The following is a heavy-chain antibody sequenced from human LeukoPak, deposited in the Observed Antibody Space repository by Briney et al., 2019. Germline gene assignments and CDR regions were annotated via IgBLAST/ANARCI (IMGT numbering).Heavy chain of an antibody. Sequence: PGGSLRLSCTASGFTFLDCGMSWVRQAPEKGLEWVSVIYSGGSTYYADSVKGRFTISRDNSKNTLYLQMNSLRAEDTAVYYCARDFPAAAGSDYWGQGTLVTVSS. CDR3: ARDFPAAAGSDY. CDR1: GFTFLDCG. CDR2: IYSGGST. V-gene: IGHV3-53*01. J-gene: IGHJ4*02. D-gene: IGHD6-13*01.